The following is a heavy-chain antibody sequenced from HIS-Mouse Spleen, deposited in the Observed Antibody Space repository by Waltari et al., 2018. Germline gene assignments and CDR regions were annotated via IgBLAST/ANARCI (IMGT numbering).Heavy chain of an antibody. CDR2: ISYDGSNK. Sequence: QVHLVESXGGVVQSGWSRXXSCGXSGCTLSCYAMPWVRQATGKGXEWVTVISYDGSNKYYADXXXGRFTXSXDNSKNTLYLQMNSLRAEDTAVYYCARRYSGYDLGYWGQGTLVTVSS. CDR1: GCTLSCYA. J-gene: IGHJ4*02. CDR3: ARRYSGYDLGY. V-gene: IGHV3-30*04. D-gene: IGHD5-12*01.